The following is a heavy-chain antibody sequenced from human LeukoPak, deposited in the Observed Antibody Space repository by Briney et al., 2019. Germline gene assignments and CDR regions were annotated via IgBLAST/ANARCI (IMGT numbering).Heavy chain of an antibody. D-gene: IGHD3-22*01. J-gene: IGHJ4*02. CDR3: ASHTYYYDSSGYYYPDY. CDR1: GYTFTGYY. Sequence: ASVRVSCKASGYTFTGYYMHWVRQAPGQGLEWMGRINPNSGGTNYAQKFQGRVTMTRDTSISTAYMELSRLRSDDTAVYYCASHTYYYDSSGYYYPDYWGQGTLVTVSS. V-gene: IGHV1-2*06. CDR2: INPNSGGT.